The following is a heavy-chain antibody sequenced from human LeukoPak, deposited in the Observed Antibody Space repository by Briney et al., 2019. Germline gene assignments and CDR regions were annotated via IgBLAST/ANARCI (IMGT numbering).Heavy chain of an antibody. D-gene: IGHD2-21*01. J-gene: IGHJ4*02. CDR1: GFTFSSYG. V-gene: IGHV3-30*02. CDR2: IRYDGSNK. Sequence: GGSLRLSCATSGFTFSSYGMHWVRQAPGKGLEWVAFIRYDGSNKYYADSVKGRFTISRDNSKNTLYLQMNSLRAEDTAVYYCAKFLPTHIVVANYYFDYWGQGTLVTVSS. CDR3: AKFLPTHIVVANYYFDY.